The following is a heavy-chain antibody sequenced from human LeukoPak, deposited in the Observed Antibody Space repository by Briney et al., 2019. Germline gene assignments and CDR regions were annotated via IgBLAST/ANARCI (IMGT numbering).Heavy chain of an antibody. D-gene: IGHD3-10*01. J-gene: IGHJ5*02. CDR1: GDTFSSYA. CDR3: AGSSIPMVRGVRGNWFGA. V-gene: IGHV1-69*04. Sequence: GASVKVSCKASGDTFSSYAIGWVRQAPGQGLERMGRIFPSLGIANYAQKFQGRVTITADTSTSTAYMEPSSLRSEDTAVYYCAGSSIPMVRGVRGNWFGAWGQGTLVTVSS. CDR2: IFPSLGIA.